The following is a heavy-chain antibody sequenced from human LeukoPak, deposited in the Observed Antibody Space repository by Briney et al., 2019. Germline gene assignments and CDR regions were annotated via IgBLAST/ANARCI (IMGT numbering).Heavy chain of an antibody. CDR1: GDSFSTNSAT. Sequence: PSQTLSLTCAISGDSFSTNSATWTWLRQSPSRGLEWLGRTYYRSKWYNDYAVSMKSRITINPDTSKNQFSLQLNSVTPEDTAVYYCARLVGASWLDSWGQGTLVTVSS. D-gene: IGHD1-26*01. V-gene: IGHV6-1*01. CDR2: TYYRSKWYN. CDR3: ARLVGASWLDS. J-gene: IGHJ5*01.